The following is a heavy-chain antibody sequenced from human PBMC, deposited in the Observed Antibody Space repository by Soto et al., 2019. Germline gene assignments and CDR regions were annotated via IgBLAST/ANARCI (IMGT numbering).Heavy chain of an antibody. Sequence: EVQLLESGGGLVQMGGSLRLSCAASGFPFSSYVMSWVRQAPGKGLEWVSGITGGGSNTFYADSVKGRFTISRDDSKNPLFLQMNSLGAEDTAVYYCAKDSNKYSSSLRGRYFDYWGQGIGVTVSS. V-gene: IGHV3-23*01. CDR1: GFPFSSYV. D-gene: IGHD4-4*01. J-gene: IGHJ4*02. CDR2: ITGGGSNT. CDR3: AKDSNKYSSSLRGRYFDY.